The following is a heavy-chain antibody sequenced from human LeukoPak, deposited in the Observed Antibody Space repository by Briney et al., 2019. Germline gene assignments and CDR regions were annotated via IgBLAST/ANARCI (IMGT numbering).Heavy chain of an antibody. J-gene: IGHJ5*02. CDR1: GYSFTSYW. V-gene: IGHV5-51*01. Sequence: GESLKISCKGSGYSFTSYWIGWVRQTPGKGLEWMGIIYPGDSDTRYSPSFQGQVTISADKSISTACLQWSSLKASDTAMYYCARHVLRYFDWSLSPGWWFDPWGQGTLVTVSS. D-gene: IGHD3-9*01. CDR3: ARHVLRYFDWSLSPGWWFDP. CDR2: IYPGDSDT.